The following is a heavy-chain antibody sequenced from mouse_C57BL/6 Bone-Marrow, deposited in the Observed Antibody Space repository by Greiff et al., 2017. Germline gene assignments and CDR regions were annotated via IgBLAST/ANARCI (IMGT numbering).Heavy chain of an antibody. V-gene: IGHV5-4*01. D-gene: IGHD1-1*01. CDR1: GFTFSSYA. CDR2: ISDGGSYT. CDR3: ARDADYYGSSRYCDD. J-gene: IGHJ2*01. Sequence: DVKLVESGGGLVQPGGSLKLSCAASGFTFSSYAMSWVRQTPEKRLEWVATISDGGSYTYYPDNVKGRFTISRDNAKNNLYLQMSHLKSEDTAMYYCARDADYYGSSRYCDDWGQGTTLTVSS.